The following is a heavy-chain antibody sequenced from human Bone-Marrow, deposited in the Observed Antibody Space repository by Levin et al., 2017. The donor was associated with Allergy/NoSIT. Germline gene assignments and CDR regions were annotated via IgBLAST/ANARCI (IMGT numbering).Heavy chain of an antibody. CDR3: ARGLALEL. CDR1: GFTLTRYY. CDR2: FNGDGTRP. D-gene: IGHD3-10*01. V-gene: IGHV3-74*01. Sequence: PGGSLRLSCAASGFTLTRYYIFWVRQVPGKGLEWVSRFNGDGTRPTYADSVKGRFAVSGDSAKNTVYLQMNSLRGEDTAMYYCARGLALELWGQGTLVTVSS. J-gene: IGHJ4*02.